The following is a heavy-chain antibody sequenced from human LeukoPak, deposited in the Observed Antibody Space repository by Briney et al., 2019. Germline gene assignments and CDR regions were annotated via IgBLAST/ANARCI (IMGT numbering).Heavy chain of an antibody. CDR2: ISGSGGST. D-gene: IGHD3-3*01. CDR1: GFTFTSYS. J-gene: IGHJ4*02. CDR3: TPSRWSEDGGDN. Sequence: GGSLRLSCAASGFTFTSYSMTWVRQAPGKGLEWVSFISGSGGSTYYADSVKGRFTISRDNSRNTLYLQMNSLRAEDTAVYYCTPSRWSEDGGDNWGQGTQVTVSS. V-gene: IGHV3-23*01.